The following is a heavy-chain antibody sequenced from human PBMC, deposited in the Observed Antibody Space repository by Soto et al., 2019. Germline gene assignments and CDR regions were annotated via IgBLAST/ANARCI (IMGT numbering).Heavy chain of an antibody. CDR3: AREHPGDHDAFGI. Sequence: ASVKVSCKASGYTFTGYYMHWVRQAPGQGLEWMGWINPNSGGTNYAQKFQGWVTMTRDTSISTAYMELSRLRSDDTAVYYCAREHPGDHDAFGIWGQGTMVTVSS. CDR2: INPNSGGT. J-gene: IGHJ3*02. CDR1: GYTFTGYY. V-gene: IGHV1-2*04.